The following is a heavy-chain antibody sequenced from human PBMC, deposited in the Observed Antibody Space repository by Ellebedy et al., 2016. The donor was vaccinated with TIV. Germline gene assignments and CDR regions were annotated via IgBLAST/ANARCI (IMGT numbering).Heavy chain of an antibody. CDR3: ARSRGYHLTNSFDY. Sequence: ASVKVSCKASGGTFRSNAISWVRQAPGQGLEWMGGITGMFGTANYAQKFQGRVTIIADELTSTAYMELSSLRSEDTAVYYCARSRGYHLTNSFDYWGQGTLVTVSS. J-gene: IGHJ4*02. CDR2: ITGMFGTA. D-gene: IGHD5-12*01. CDR1: GGTFRSNA. V-gene: IGHV1-69*13.